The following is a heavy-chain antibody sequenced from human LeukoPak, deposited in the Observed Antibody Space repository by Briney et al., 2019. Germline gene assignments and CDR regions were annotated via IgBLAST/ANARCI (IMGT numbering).Heavy chain of an antibody. D-gene: IGHD3-10*01. CDR2: IRYDGSNK. V-gene: IGHV3-30*02. Sequence: AGGSLRLSCAASGFTFSSYGMHWVRQAPGKGLEWVAFIRYDGSNKYYADSVKGRFTISRDNSKNTLYLQMNSLRAEDTAVYYCAKDLGEYYYGSGSYYLVGFDYWGQGTLVTVSS. J-gene: IGHJ4*02. CDR1: GFTFSSYG. CDR3: AKDLGEYYYGSGSYYLVGFDY.